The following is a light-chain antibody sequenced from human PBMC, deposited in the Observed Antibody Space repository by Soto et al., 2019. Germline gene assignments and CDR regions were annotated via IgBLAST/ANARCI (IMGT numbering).Light chain of an antibody. CDR3: HQYASSPLT. Sequence: EIVLTQSPGTLSLSPGERATLSCRASQTVGSNYLAWYQQTPGQAPRLLIHGASTRATGIPNRFSGSGSGTDFTVTLSRLESEDSAVYYCHQYASSPLTFGQATRLEIK. CDR2: GAS. V-gene: IGKV3-20*01. CDR1: QTVGSNY. J-gene: IGKJ5*01.